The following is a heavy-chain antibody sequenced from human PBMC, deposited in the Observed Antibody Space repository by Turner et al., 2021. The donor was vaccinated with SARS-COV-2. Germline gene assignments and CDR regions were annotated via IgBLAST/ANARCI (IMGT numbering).Heavy chain of an antibody. Sequence: EVQLVESGGGLVKPGGSLRLSCAPSGFTFIKAWMSWVRQAPGKGLEWVGRIKPKTDGGAIDYAAPVKGRFTISRDDSKNTLSLGINSLKTADTAVYYCTTEGLYWGQGTLVTVSS. CDR2: IKPKTDGGAI. V-gene: IGHV3-15*01. CDR3: TTEGLY. CDR1: GFTFIKAW. J-gene: IGHJ4*02.